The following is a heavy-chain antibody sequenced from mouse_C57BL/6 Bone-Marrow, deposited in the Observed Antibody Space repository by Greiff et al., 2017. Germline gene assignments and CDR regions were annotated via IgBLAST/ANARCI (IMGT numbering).Heavy chain of an antibody. Sequence: VHVKQSVAELVRPGASVKLSCTASGFNIKNTYMHWVKQRPEQGLEWIGRIDPANGNTKYAPKFQGKATITADTSSNTAYLQLSSLTSEDTAIYYCARDGDYGSSPYWYFDVWGTGTTVTVSS. CDR2: IDPANGNT. CDR3: ARDGDYGSSPYWYFDV. J-gene: IGHJ1*03. D-gene: IGHD1-1*01. CDR1: GFNIKNTY. V-gene: IGHV14-3*01.